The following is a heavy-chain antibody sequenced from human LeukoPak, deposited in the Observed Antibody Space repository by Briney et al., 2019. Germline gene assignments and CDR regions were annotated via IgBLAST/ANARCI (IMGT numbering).Heavy chain of an antibody. CDR2: INHSGST. D-gene: IGHD3-3*01. J-gene: IGHJ5*02. V-gene: IGHV4-34*01. Sequence: SETLSLTCAVYGGSFSGYYWSWIRQPPGKGLEWIGEINHSGSTNYNPSLKSRVTISVDTSKNQFSLKLSSVTAADTAVYYCARGSPYYDFWSDYQNWFDPWGQGTLVTVS. CDR1: GGSFSGYY. CDR3: ARGSPYYDFWSDYQNWFDP.